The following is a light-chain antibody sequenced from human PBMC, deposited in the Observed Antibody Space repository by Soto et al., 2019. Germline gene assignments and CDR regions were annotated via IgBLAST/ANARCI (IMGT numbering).Light chain of an antibody. J-gene: IGKJ5*01. CDR1: QDIDSW. CDR2: AAS. CDR3: QQYDNLPIT. V-gene: IGKV1-12*01. Sequence: DIQMPQSPSSVSASVGDRVTITCRASQDIDSWLAWYQQKPGKAPKLLIYAASSLQSGVPSRFSGSGSGTDFTFTISSLQPEDIATYYCQQYDNLPITFGQGTRLEIK.